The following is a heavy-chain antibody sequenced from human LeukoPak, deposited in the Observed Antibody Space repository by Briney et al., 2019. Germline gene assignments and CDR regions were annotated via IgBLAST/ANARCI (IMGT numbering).Heavy chain of an antibody. V-gene: IGHV1-46*01. CDR2: INPSGGRT. CDR1: GGTFSSYA. J-gene: IGHJ4*02. CDR3: AREKENNYYASGSYYIYFDF. Sequence: ASVKVSCKASGGTFSSYAISWVRQAPGQGLEWMGRINPSGGRTNYAQKFQGRVTMTRDTSTSTVYMDLSSLRSEDTAVYYCAREKENNYYASGSYYIYFDFWGQGTLVTVSS. D-gene: IGHD3-10*01.